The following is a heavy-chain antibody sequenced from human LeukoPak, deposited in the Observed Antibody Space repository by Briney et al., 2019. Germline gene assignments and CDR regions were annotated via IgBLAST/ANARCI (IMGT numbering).Heavy chain of an antibody. V-gene: IGHV3-23*01. CDR2: ISGSGGST. D-gene: IGHD3-10*01. Sequence: GGSLRLSCAASGFTFSSYAMRWVRQAPGKGLGWVSAISGSGGSTYYADSVKGRFTISRDNSKNTLYLQMNSLRAEDTAVYYCAKDISYGSGSYFFDYWGQGTLVTVSS. J-gene: IGHJ4*02. CDR1: GFTFSSYA. CDR3: AKDISYGSGSYFFDY.